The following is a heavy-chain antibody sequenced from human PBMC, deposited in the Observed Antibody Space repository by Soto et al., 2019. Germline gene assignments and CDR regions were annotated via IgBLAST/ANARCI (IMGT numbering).Heavy chain of an antibody. Sequence: GESLKISCKGSGYSFTSYWIGWVRQMPGKGLEWMGIIYPGDSDTRYSPSFQGQVTISADKSISTAYLQWSSLKASDTAMYYCARDGSGSYFYYYGMDVWGQGTTVTVSS. CDR2: IYPGDSDT. J-gene: IGHJ6*02. D-gene: IGHD3-10*01. V-gene: IGHV5-51*01. CDR3: ARDGSGSYFYYYGMDV. CDR1: GYSFTSYW.